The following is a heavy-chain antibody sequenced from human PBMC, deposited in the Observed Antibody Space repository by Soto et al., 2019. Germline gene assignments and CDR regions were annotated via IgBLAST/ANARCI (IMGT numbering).Heavy chain of an antibody. CDR2: IYYSGST. CDR3: ARGGKRSIAARPGSNWFDP. J-gene: IGHJ5*02. D-gene: IGHD6-6*01. Sequence: SVPLCLTCDVAGGSIRSGEYYWTWIRQPPGQGLEWLGYIYYSGSTYYNPSLKSRVTISVDTSKNQFSLKLSSVTAADTAVYYCARGGKRSIAARPGSNWFDPWGQGTLVTVSS. CDR1: GGSIRSGEYY. V-gene: IGHV4-31*11.